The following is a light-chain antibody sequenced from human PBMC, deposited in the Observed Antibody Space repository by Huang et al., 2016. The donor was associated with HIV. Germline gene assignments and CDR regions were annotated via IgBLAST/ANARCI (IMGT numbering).Light chain of an antibody. Sequence: EIVMTQSPATLSVSPGEKATLSCRASQSVRSNLAWYQQNPGQAPRLLIYGASTRATGIPARFSGSGSGTEFTLTISSLQSEDFAVYYCQQYNNWPKVFTFGPGTKVDIK. CDR1: QSVRSN. J-gene: IGKJ3*01. CDR3: QQYNNWPKVFT. V-gene: IGKV3-15*01. CDR2: GAS.